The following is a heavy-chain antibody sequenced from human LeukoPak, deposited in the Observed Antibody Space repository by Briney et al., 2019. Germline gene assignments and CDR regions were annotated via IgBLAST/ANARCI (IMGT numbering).Heavy chain of an antibody. J-gene: IGHJ4*02. Sequence: PGRSLRLSCAASGFTFSSYSMNWVRQAPGKGLGWVSSISSSSSYIYYADSVKGRFTISRDNAKNSLYLQMNSLRAEDTAVYYCARDPAAGTAYWGQGTLVTVSS. V-gene: IGHV3-21*01. CDR3: ARDPAAGTAY. CDR2: ISSSSSYI. CDR1: GFTFSSYS. D-gene: IGHD6-13*01.